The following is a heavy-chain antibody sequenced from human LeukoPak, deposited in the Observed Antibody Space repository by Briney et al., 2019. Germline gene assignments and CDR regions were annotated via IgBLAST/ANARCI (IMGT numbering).Heavy chain of an antibody. J-gene: IGHJ4*02. CDR1: GGSISSGGYY. CDR3: ARVWINLQWLVFDY. V-gene: IGHV4-39*07. D-gene: IGHD6-19*01. Sequence: PSETLSLTCTVSGGSISSGGYYWSWIRQHPGKGLEWIGSIYYSGSTYYIPSLKSRVTISVDTSKNQFSLKLSSVTAADTAVYYCARVWINLQWLVFDYWGQGTLVTVSS. CDR2: IYYSGST.